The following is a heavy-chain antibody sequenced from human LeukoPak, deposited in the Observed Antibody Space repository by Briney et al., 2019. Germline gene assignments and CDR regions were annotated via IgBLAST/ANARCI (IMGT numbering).Heavy chain of an antibody. J-gene: IGHJ4*02. Sequence: KPSETLSLTCTVSGGSVSSGSYYWSWIRQPPGKGLEWIGYIYYSGSAKYNPSLKSRVTISVDTSKNQFSLKLTSVTAADTAVYYCARQSISGSSLSYFDYWGQGTLVNVSS. V-gene: IGHV4-61*01. CDR1: GGSVSSGSYY. CDR2: IYYSGSA. D-gene: IGHD3-22*01. CDR3: ARQSISGSSLSYFDY.